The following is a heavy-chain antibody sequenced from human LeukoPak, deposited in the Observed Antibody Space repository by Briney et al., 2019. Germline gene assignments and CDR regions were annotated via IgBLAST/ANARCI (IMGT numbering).Heavy chain of an antibody. V-gene: IGHV4-31*03. CDR2: IYYSGST. J-gene: IGHJ4*02. CDR3: ASVGSGSHYFDY. Sequence: SETLSLACTVSGGSISSGGYYWSWIRQHPGKGLEWIGYIYYSGSTYYNPSLKSRVTISVDTSKNQFSLKLSSVTASDTAVYYCASVGSGSHYFDYWGQGTLVTVSS. D-gene: IGHD1-26*01. CDR1: GGSISSGGYY.